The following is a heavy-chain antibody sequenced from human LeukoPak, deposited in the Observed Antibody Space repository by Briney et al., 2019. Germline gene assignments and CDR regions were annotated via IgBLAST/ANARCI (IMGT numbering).Heavy chain of an antibody. Sequence: GRSLRLSCAASGFTFSSYAMHWVRQAPGRGLEWVAVISYDGSNKYYADSVKGRFTISRDNSKNTLYLQMNSLRAEDTAVYYCAKRGNDILTGYAPDYWGQGTLVTVSS. CDR3: AKRGNDILTGYAPDY. CDR2: ISYDGSNK. J-gene: IGHJ4*02. D-gene: IGHD3-9*01. CDR1: GFTFSSYA. V-gene: IGHV3-30-3*02.